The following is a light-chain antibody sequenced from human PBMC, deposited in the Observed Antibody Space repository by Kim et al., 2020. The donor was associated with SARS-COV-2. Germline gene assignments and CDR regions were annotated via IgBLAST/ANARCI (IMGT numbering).Light chain of an antibody. CDR3: QQRGSWHPALT. V-gene: IGKV3D-11*02. CDR1: MNVDIS. Sequence: GEIATLSIRASMNVDISFAWYQQKPSQAHRLRLYDAAVGAAGIPDRFSGSGCGSDFTLTIGSMAPEDFAIYYCQQRGSWHPALTFGGGTKVDIK. J-gene: IGKJ4*01. CDR2: DAA.